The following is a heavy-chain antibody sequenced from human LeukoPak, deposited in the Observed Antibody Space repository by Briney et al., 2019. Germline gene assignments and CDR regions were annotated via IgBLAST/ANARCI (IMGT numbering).Heavy chain of an antibody. CDR2: IYYSGST. D-gene: IGHD2-15*01. CDR1: GGSISSSSYY. CDR3: ARDFDIVVVVAGAFDI. V-gene: IGHV4-39*07. J-gene: IGHJ3*02. Sequence: SETLSLTCTVSGGSISSSSYYWGWIRQPPGKGLEWIGSIYYSGSTYYNPSLKSRVTISVDTSKNQFSLKLSSVTAADTAVYYCARDFDIVVVVAGAFDIWGQGTMVTVSS.